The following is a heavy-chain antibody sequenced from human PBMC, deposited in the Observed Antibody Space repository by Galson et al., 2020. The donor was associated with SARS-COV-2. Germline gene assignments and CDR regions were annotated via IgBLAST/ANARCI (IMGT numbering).Heavy chain of an antibody. V-gene: IGHV3-7*01. Sequence: GGSLRLSCAASGFTFSNYWMSWVRQAPGKGLEWVGNINEDGSQKYYVDSVKGRFTISRDNAKNSLYLEMNSLRAEDTAVYYCAKGGATFDYWGQGTLVPVSS. CDR1: GFTFSNYW. CDR2: INEDGSQK. J-gene: IGHJ4*02. CDR3: AKGGATFDY. D-gene: IGHD1-26*01.